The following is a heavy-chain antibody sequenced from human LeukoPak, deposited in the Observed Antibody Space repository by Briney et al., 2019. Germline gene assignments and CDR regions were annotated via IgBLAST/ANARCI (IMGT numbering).Heavy chain of an antibody. D-gene: IGHD2-2*01. V-gene: IGHV4-39*07. CDR2: MYHSGDT. CDR3: ARSKAHLSTSWYGNWFDP. CDR1: GGSISSGSYY. Sequence: PSQTLSLTCTVSGGSISSGSYYWGWIRQPPGKGLEWIGSMYHSGDTYSNPSLKSRVTISVDTSKNQLSLRLSSVTAADTAVYYCARSKAHLSTSWYGNWFDPWGQGTLVTVSS. J-gene: IGHJ5*02.